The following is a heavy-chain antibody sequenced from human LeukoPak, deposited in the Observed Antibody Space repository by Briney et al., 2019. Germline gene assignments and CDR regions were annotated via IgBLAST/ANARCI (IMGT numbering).Heavy chain of an antibody. J-gene: IGHJ3*02. Sequence: GGSLRLSCAASGFTFSDYIMDWVRQAPGKGLEWVGRIRRGANSYTTEYAASVKGRFTISRDDSKNSLYLHVNSLKTEDTAVYHCSRDGGEGGNSAFDIWGQGTMVTVSS. D-gene: IGHD3-16*01. CDR1: GFTFSDYI. V-gene: IGHV3-72*01. CDR2: IRRGANSYTT. CDR3: SRDGGEGGNSAFDI.